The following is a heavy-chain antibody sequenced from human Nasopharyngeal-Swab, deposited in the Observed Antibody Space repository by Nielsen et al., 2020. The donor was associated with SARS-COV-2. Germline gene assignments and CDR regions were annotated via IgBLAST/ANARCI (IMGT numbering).Heavy chain of an antibody. CDR3: ARTGTTWGPFDY. D-gene: IGHD1-1*01. J-gene: IGHJ4*02. CDR2: VSGSGAKI. Sequence: GGSLRLSCAASGFTFSHYAMSWVRQAPGKGLEWASSVSGSGAKIYYADSVKGRFTISRDNSKNTLYLQMNSLRAEDTAVYYCARTGTTWGPFDYWGQGTLVTVSS. CDR1: GFTFSHYA. V-gene: IGHV3-23*01.